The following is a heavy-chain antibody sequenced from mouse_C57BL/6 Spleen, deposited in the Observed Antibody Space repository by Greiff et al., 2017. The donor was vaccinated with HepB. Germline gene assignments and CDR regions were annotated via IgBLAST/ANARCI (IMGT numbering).Heavy chain of an antibody. CDR1: GYTFTSYW. CDR3: ARSENSKTLFAY. V-gene: IGHV1-52*01. D-gene: IGHD2-5*01. CDR2: IDPSDSET. Sequence: QVQLQQPGAELVRPGSSVKLSCKASGYTFTSYWMHWVKQRPIQGLEWIGNIDPSDSETHYNQKFKDKATLTVDKSSSTAYMQLSSLTSEDSAVYYCARSENSKTLFAYWGQGTLVTVSA. J-gene: IGHJ3*01.